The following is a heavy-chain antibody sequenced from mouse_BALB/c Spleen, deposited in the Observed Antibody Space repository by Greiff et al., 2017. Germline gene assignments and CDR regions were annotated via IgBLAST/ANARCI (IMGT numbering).Heavy chain of an antibody. Sequence: QVQLQQSGPGLVQPSQSLSITCTVSGFSLTSYGVHWVRQSPGKGLEWLGVIWSGGSTDYNAAFIYRQSISKDNSKSQVFFKMNSLQANDTAIYYCASLYYGNFYAMDYWGQGTSVTVSS. V-gene: IGHV2-2*02. CDR1: GFSLTSYG. J-gene: IGHJ4*01. D-gene: IGHD2-1*01. CDR2: IWSGGST. CDR3: ASLYYGNFYAMDY.